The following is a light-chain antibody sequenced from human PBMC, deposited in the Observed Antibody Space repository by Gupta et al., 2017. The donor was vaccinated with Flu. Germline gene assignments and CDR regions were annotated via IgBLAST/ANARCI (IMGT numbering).Light chain of an antibody. J-gene: IGLJ3*02. CDR2: HVT. Sequence: TNSDVGAYNYVSWFQHHPGKAPKFIIYHVTQRPSGVPDRFSGSRSGNTASLTISGLQAEDEAHYYCCSYAGSYTWVFGGGTKVTVL. CDR1: NSDVGAYNY. V-gene: IGLV2-11*01. CDR3: CSYAGSYTWV.